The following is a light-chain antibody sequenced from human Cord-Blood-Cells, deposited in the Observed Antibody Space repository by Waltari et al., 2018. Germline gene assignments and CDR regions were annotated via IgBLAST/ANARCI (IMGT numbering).Light chain of an antibody. V-gene: IGLV2-8*01. Sequence: QSALTQPPSASGSPGRSVTTPSTGTSSAVGEYNIASWYQQPPGKAPQLMIYEVSNRPSGVPDRFSGSKSGNTASLTVSGLQAEDEADYYCSSYAGSNNLVFGGGTKLTVL. J-gene: IGLJ2*01. CDR2: EVS. CDR3: SSYAGSNNLV. CDR1: SSAVGEYNI.